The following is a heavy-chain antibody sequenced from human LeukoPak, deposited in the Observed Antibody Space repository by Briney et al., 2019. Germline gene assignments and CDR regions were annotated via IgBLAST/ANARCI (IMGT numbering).Heavy chain of an antibody. J-gene: IGHJ4*02. CDR3: AKGTGSSGWYEGIGY. V-gene: IGHV3-23*01. CDR2: ISGSGGST. Sequence: GGSLRLSCAASGFTFSNYAMSWVSQAPGKGLEWVSVISGSGGSTYYADSVKGRFTISRDNSKNTLYLQMNSLRAEDTAVYYCAKGTGSSGWYEGIGYWGQGTLVSVSS. D-gene: IGHD6-19*01. CDR1: GFTFSNYA.